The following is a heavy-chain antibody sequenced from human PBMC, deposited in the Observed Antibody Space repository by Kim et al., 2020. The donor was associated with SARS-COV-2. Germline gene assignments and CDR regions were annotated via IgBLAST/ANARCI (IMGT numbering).Heavy chain of an antibody. CDR2: IYYSGST. CDR1: GGSISSYY. CDR3: ARVRRIAAAYRQTYYYGMDV. J-gene: IGHJ6*02. V-gene: IGHV4-59*01. Sequence: SETLSLTCTVSGGSISSYYWSWIRQPPGKGLEWIGYIYYSGSTNYNPSLKSRVTISVDTSKNQFSLKLSSVTAADTAVYYCARVRRIAAAYRQTYYYGMDVWGQATTVTVSS. D-gene: IGHD6-13*01.